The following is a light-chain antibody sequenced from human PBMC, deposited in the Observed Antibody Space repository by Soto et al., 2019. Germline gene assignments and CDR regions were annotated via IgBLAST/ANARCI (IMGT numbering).Light chain of an antibody. Sequence: EIVLTQSPATLSSFPGDRVTLSCRASQYINTRLAWYQHRPGQAPRLLIYQTSIRAAGIPDRFSASGSGTDFTLTISRLEPEDFAVYYCHKFGNLDITFGQGTRLEIK. V-gene: IGKV3-20*01. CDR2: QTS. CDR1: QYINTR. J-gene: IGKJ5*01. CDR3: HKFGNLDIT.